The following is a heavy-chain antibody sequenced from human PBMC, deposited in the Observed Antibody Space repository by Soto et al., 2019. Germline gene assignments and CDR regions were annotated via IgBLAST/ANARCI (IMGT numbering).Heavy chain of an antibody. CDR3: AREGDGNYFYFDY. J-gene: IGHJ4*02. D-gene: IGHD1-26*01. CDR2: MHGGNDNT. CDR1: GYTFTNYV. V-gene: IGHV1-3*01. Sequence: VHVSCRASGYTFTNYVIHWVRQAPGQRLEWMGWMHGGNDNTKYSQKFQGRFTISRDNAKNSLYLQMNNLRVEDSALYYCAREGDGNYFYFDYWGQGTRVTVSS.